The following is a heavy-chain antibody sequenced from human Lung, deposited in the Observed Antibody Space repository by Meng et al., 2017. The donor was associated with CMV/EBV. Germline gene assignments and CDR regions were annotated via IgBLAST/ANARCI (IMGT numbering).Heavy chain of an antibody. CDR2: ISGTTDYI. CDR3: TRGVVDY. CDR1: GLTFSDYG. J-gene: IGHJ4*02. Sequence: GESXKISCATSGLTFSDYGMNWVRQAPGKGLEWVALISGTTDYIYYADSIKGRFTVSRDDAKNALYLQMNNLRAEDTALYYCTRGVVDYWGQGAMVTVSS. V-gene: IGHV3-21*06.